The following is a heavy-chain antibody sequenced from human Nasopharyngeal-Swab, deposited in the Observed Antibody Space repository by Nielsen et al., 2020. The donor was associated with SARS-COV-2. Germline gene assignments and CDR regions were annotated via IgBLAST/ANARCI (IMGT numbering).Heavy chain of an antibody. V-gene: IGHV3-7*01. D-gene: IGHD5-24*01. CDR3: ARASDPPVQLFLPPDY. J-gene: IGHJ4*02. CDR1: GFTFSTFA. Sequence: GESLKISCAASGFTFSTFAMHWVRQAPGKGLEWVANIDQSGLEEYYVDSVKGRFTISRDNAKNSLYLQMNSLRADDTAVYYCARASDPPVQLFLPPDYWGQGTLVTVSS. CDR2: IDQSGLEE.